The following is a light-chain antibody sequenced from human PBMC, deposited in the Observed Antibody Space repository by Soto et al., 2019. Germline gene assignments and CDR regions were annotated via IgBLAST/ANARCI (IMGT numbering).Light chain of an antibody. CDR1: QSISLA. J-gene: IGKJ4*01. Sequence: EIVLTQSPATLSLSPGERATLSCRASQSISLAIAWYQHKPGQAPRLLIFDASQRATGIPARFRGSGSGTDFTLSISSLEPEDFATYYCQQLSSYPLTFGGGTKVEI. V-gene: IGKV3-11*01. CDR2: DAS. CDR3: QQLSSYPLT.